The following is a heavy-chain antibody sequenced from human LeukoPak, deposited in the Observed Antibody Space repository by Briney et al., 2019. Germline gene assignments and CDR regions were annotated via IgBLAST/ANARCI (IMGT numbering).Heavy chain of an antibody. CDR1: GFTFSRYL. Sequence: GGSLRLSRTASGFTFSRYLMHWVRQAPGKGLVWVSRINSDGGSTSYADSAKSRFTISRDNATNTLYLQMNTLRAEDTAVYYCARRIQGMAPYYLDYWGQGTLVTVSS. J-gene: IGHJ4*02. CDR3: ARRIQGMAPYYLDY. V-gene: IGHV3-74*01. D-gene: IGHD5-24*01. CDR2: INSDGGST.